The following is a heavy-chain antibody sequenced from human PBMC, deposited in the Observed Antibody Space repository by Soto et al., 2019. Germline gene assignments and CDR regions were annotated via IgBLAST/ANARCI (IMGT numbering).Heavy chain of an antibody. V-gene: IGHV3-23*01. CDR3: AKDQGSSWYEIDY. D-gene: IGHD6-13*01. J-gene: IGHJ4*02. Sequence: EVQLLESGGGLVKPGGSLRLSCAASGFTFRNYAMTWVRQAPGKGLEWVSTISGSGGSTYYADSVKGRFTISRDNSKNTLYLQMNSLRAEDTAVYYCAKDQGSSWYEIDYWGQGTLVTVSS. CDR2: ISGSGGST. CDR1: GFTFRNYA.